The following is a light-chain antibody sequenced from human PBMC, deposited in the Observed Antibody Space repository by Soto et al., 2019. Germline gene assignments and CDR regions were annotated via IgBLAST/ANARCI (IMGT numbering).Light chain of an antibody. CDR1: SSDVGGFNY. J-gene: IGLJ2*01. CDR2: EVS. CDR3: CSYAGSSTFVV. Sequence: QSVLTQPASVSGSPGQSITISCTGASSDVGGFNYVSWYQHHPGKAPKLMIYEVSNRPSGVSNRFSGSKSGNTASLTISGLQAEDEADYYCCSYAGSSTFVVFGGGTQLTVL. V-gene: IGLV2-14*01.